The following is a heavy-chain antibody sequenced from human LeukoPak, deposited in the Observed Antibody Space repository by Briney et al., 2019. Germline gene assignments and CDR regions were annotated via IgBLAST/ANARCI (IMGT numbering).Heavy chain of an antibody. V-gene: IGHV4-59*01. J-gene: IGHJ4*02. CDR1: GGSISSYY. Sequence: PSETLSLTCTVSGGSISSYYWTWIRQPPGKGLEWIGYIYYSGSTNYNPSLKSRVTISVDTSKNQFSLKLTSVTAADTAVYYCARDRGTWNDDGFDYWGQGTLVTVSS. CDR3: ARDRGTWNDDGFDY. D-gene: IGHD1-1*01. CDR2: IYYSGST.